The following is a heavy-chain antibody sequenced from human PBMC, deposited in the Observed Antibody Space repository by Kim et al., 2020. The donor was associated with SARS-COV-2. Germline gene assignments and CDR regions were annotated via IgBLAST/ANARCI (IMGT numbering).Heavy chain of an antibody. J-gene: IGHJ4*02. Sequence: ASVKVSCKASGYTFTSYDINWVRQATGQGLEWMGWMNPNSGNTGYAQKFQGRVTMTRNTPISTAYMELSSLRSEDTTVDYCARGHGYSYGKTAFDYWGQGTLVTVSS. CDR1: GYTFTSYD. CDR3: ARGHGYSYGKTAFDY. CDR2: MNPNSGNT. D-gene: IGHD5-18*01. V-gene: IGHV1-8*01.